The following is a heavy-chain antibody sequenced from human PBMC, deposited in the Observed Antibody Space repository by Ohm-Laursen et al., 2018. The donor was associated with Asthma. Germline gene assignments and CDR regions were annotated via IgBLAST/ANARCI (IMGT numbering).Heavy chain of an antibody. D-gene: IGHD1-26*01. V-gene: IGHV3-21*01. CDR3: ARIGPEWELPGREYSLHH. CDR1: GFTFSSYG. J-gene: IGHJ1*01. Sequence: SLRLSCTASGFTFSSYGMNWVRQAPGKGLEWVSSISSSSSYIYYADSLKGRFTISRDNAKNSLYLQMSSLRAEDTALYYCARIGPEWELPGREYSLHHWGEGTLVTVSS. CDR2: ISSSSSYI.